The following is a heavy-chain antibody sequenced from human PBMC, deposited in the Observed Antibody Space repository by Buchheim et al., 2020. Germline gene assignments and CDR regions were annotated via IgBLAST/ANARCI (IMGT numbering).Heavy chain of an antibody. V-gene: IGHV4-34*01. CDR1: GGSFSGYY. J-gene: IGHJ5*02. CDR3: ARVYYDYVWGSYLYNWFDP. D-gene: IGHD3-16*02. CDR2: INHSGST. Sequence: QVQLQQWGAGLLKPSETLSLTCAVYGGSFSGYYWSWIRQPPGKGLEWIGEINHSGSTNYNPSLKSRVTISVDTYKNQFSLKLSSVTAADTAVYYCARVYYDYVWGSYLYNWFDPWGQGTL.